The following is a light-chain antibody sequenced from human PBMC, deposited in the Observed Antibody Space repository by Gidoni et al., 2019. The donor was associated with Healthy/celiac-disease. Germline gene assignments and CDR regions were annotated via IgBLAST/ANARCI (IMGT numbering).Light chain of an antibody. CDR2: AAS. J-gene: IGKJ3*01. CDR1: QCISSY. CDR3: QQYYSFPPFT. Sequence: VIWMTQSPSLLSASTGDRVTISCRMSQCISSYLAWYQQKPGKAPELLIYAASTLQSGVPSRFSGSGSGTDFALTISCLQSEDFATYYCQQYYSFPPFTFGPGTKVDIK. V-gene: IGKV1D-8*01.